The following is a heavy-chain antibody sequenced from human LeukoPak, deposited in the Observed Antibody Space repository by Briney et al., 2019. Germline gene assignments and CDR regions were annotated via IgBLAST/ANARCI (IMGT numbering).Heavy chain of an antibody. CDR3: ARFGTKIQLRFLEWSLSLDI. CDR1: GYTFTNYG. J-gene: IGHJ3*02. D-gene: IGHD3-3*01. Sequence: GASVKVSCKASGYTFTNYGINWLRQAPGQGLEWMGWISAYNGNTNYAQKFQGRVTMTTDTSTSTAYMELSRLRSDDTAVYYCARFGTKIQLRFLEWSLSLDIWGQGTMVTVSS. CDR2: ISAYNGNT. V-gene: IGHV1-18*01.